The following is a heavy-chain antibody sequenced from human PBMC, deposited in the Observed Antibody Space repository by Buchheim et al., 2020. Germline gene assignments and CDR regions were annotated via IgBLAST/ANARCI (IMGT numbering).Heavy chain of an antibody. Sequence: QLQLQESGPGLVKPSETLSLTCTVSGGSISSSSYYWGWIRQPPGKGLEWIGSIYYSGSTYYNPSLKSRVTISVDTSKNQLSLKLSSVTAADTAVYYCARVGGGTYYYDSSGYYHAAYYFDYWGQGT. V-gene: IGHV4-39*07. D-gene: IGHD3-22*01. CDR1: GGSISSSSYY. J-gene: IGHJ4*02. CDR2: IYYSGST. CDR3: ARVGGGTYYYDSSGYYHAAYYFDY.